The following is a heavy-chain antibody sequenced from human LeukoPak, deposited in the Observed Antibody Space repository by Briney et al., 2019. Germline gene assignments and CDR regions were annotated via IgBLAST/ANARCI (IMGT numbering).Heavy chain of an antibody. CDR2: IFYSGST. CDR1: GFTFSSYA. V-gene: IGHV4-59*12. J-gene: IGHJ3*02. D-gene: IGHD3-10*01. Sequence: GSLRLSCAASGFTFSSYAMSWVRQPPGKGLEWIGNIFYSGSTYYSPSVKSRVTISLDTSWNQFSLKLNSVTAADTAVYYCAKSNGYGLVDIWGQGTMVTVSS. CDR3: AKSNGYGLVDI.